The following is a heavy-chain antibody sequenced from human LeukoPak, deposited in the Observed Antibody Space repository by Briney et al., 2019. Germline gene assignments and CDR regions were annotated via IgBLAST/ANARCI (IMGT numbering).Heavy chain of an antibody. D-gene: IGHD6-13*01. CDR1: GGSISSGGYY. CDR2: IYYSGST. Sequence: SETLSLTCTVSGGSISSGGYYCSWICQHPGKGLEWLGYIYYSGSTYYNPSLKSRVTISVDTSKNQFSLKLSSVTAADTAVYYCAIAAAGHWFDPWGQGTLVTVSS. CDR3: AIAAAGHWFDP. V-gene: IGHV4-31*03. J-gene: IGHJ5*02.